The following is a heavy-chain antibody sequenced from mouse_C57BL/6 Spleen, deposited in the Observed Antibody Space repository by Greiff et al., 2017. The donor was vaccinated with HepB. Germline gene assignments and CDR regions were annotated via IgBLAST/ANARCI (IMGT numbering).Heavy chain of an antibody. D-gene: IGHD1-1*01. CDR2: IYPRSGNT. CDR3: ALVAPGAIDY. J-gene: IGHJ4*01. V-gene: IGHV1-81*01. CDR1: GYTFTSYG. Sequence: VQLVESGAELARPGASVKLSCKASGYTFTSYGISWVKQRTGQGLEWIGEIYPRSGNTYYNEKFKGKATLTADKSSSPAYMELRSLTAEDSAVYVCALVAPGAIDYWGQGTSVTVSS.